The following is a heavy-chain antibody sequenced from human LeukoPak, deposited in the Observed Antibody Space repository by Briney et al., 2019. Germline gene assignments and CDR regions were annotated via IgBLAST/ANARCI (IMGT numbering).Heavy chain of an antibody. V-gene: IGHV3-21*01. J-gene: IGHJ4*02. CDR3: ARDSGGYSYGY. D-gene: IGHD5-18*01. CDR2: ISSSSYI. Sequence: GGSLRLSCAASGFTFSSYSMNWVRQAPGKGLEWVSSISSSSYIYYADSVKGRFTISRDNAKNSLYLQVNSLRAEDTAVYYCARDSGGYSYGYWGQGTLVTVSS. CDR1: GFTFSSYS.